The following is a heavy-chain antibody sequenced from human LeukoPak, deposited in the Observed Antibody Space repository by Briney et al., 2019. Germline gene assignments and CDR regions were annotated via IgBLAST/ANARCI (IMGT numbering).Heavy chain of an antibody. Sequence: GASVKVSCKASGYTFTGYYMHWVQQAPGQGLEWMGWINPNSGGTNYAQKFQGRVTMTRDTSITTAYMDLSRLISDDTAVYYCARTRAIDIVATIDLYYYYCGMDAWGQGTTVTVSS. CDR3: ARTRAIDIVATIDLYYYYCGMDA. V-gene: IGHV1-2*02. D-gene: IGHD5-12*01. CDR2: INPNSGGT. CDR1: GYTFTGYY. J-gene: IGHJ6*01.